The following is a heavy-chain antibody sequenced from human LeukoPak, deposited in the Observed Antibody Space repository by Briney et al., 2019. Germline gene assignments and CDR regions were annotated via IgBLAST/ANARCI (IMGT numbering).Heavy chain of an antibody. J-gene: IGHJ6*03. Sequence: GGSLRLSCAASGFTFSTYAMSWVRQAPGKGVEWLSAICGGGRDTFYADSVKGGFTVSRDNSKNTLYLQMSSLRAEDTAVYFCAKNRGANYYNYYMDVWGKGTTVTVSS. CDR3: AKNRGANYYNYYMDV. CDR2: ICGGGRDT. CDR1: GFTFSTYA. V-gene: IGHV3-23*01. D-gene: IGHD4/OR15-4a*01.